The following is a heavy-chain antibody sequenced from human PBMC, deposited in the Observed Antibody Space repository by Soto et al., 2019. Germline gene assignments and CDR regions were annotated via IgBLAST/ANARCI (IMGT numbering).Heavy chain of an antibody. Sequence: SETLSLTCTVSGGSISSYYRSWIRQPPGKGLEWIGYIYYSGSTNYNPSLKSRVTISVDTSKNQFSLKLSSVTAADTAVYYCARGGNSGYVWWGQGTLVTVS. CDR2: IYYSGST. J-gene: IGHJ4*02. D-gene: IGHD5-12*01. V-gene: IGHV4-59*12. CDR3: ARGGNSGYVW. CDR1: GGSISSYY.